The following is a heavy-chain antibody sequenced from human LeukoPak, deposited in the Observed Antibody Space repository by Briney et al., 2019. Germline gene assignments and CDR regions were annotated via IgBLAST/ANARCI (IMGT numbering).Heavy chain of an antibody. J-gene: IGHJ4*02. CDR1: GYSFFSYR. V-gene: IGHV5-51*01. CDR3: ARPGYCGGGSCYGFDY. D-gene: IGHD2-15*01. CDR2: IYPGDSDT. Sequence: GESLKISCKGSGYSFFSYRIGWVRQMPGKGLEWLGIIYPGDSDTRYSPSFQDQVTISADKSINTAYLQWSSLKASDTAMYYCARPGYCGGGSCYGFDYWGQGTLVTVSS.